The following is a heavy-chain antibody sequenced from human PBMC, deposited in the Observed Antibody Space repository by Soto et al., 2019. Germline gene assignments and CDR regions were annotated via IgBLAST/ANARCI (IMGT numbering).Heavy chain of an antibody. V-gene: IGHV1-69*06. Sequence: QVQLVQSGAEVKKPGSSVKVSCKASGGTFSSYAISWVRPAPGQRLEWMGGIIPTFGTANYAQKFQGRVTITADKSTSTAYMEVSSLRSEDTAVYYCARAYAAAGCYYYYGMDVWGQGTTVTVSS. D-gene: IGHD6-13*01. CDR3: ARAYAAAGCYYYYGMDV. J-gene: IGHJ6*02. CDR1: GGTFSSYA. CDR2: IIPTFGTA.